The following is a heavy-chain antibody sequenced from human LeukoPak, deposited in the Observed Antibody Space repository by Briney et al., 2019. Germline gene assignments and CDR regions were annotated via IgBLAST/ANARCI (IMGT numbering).Heavy chain of an antibody. CDR3: ARGFRDTAMFLDY. CDR1: GVTFSGYE. J-gene: IGHJ4*02. D-gene: IGHD5-18*01. V-gene: IGHV3-48*03. Sequence: AGGSLRLSCAASGVTFSGYEMNWVRQAPGKGLEWVSCISSSGSTMYYADSVNGRFTISRDNAKNSLYLQMNSLRAEDTAVYYCARGFRDTAMFLDYWGQGTLVPASS. CDR2: ISSSGSTM.